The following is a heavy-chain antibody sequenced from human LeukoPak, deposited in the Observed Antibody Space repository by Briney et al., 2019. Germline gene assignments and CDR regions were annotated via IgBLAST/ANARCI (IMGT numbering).Heavy chain of an antibody. CDR2: LYYSGST. CDR3: ARGRGSPYYVEAFDV. Sequence: PSETLSLTCSVSGASFTSHYWGWIRQPPGKGPEWIGHLYYSGSTTYNPSLESRVTMSVDTSRKQISLKLNSVAAADTAVYYCARGRGSPYYVEAFDVWGQGTVVTVPS. J-gene: IGHJ3*01. CDR1: GASFTSHY. D-gene: IGHD3-22*01. V-gene: IGHV4-59*11.